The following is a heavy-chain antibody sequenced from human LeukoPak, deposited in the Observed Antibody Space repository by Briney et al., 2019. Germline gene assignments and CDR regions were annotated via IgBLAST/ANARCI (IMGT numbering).Heavy chain of an antibody. Sequence: GGSLRLSCAASGFTFSSYAMSWVRQAPGKGLEWVSYISSSSSTIYYADSVKGRFTISRDNAKNSLYLQMNSLRAEDTAVYYRARARISSDYDILTAPSYWGQGTLVTVSS. CDR3: ARARISSDYDILTAPSY. V-gene: IGHV3-48*01. D-gene: IGHD3-9*01. J-gene: IGHJ4*02. CDR2: ISSSSSTI. CDR1: GFTFSSYA.